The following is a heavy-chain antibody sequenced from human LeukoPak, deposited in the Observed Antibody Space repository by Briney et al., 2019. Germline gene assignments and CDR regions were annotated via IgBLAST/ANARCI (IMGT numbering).Heavy chain of an antibody. Sequence: ASVKVSCKASGYTFTSYGISWVRQAPGQGLEWMGWISAYNGNTNYAQKLQGRVTMTTDTSTSTAYMELRSLRSDDTAVYYCARYDLTGYPRLYYFDYWGQGTLVTVSS. J-gene: IGHJ4*02. V-gene: IGHV1-18*01. D-gene: IGHD3-9*01. CDR1: GYTFTSYG. CDR3: ARYDLTGYPRLYYFDY. CDR2: ISAYNGNT.